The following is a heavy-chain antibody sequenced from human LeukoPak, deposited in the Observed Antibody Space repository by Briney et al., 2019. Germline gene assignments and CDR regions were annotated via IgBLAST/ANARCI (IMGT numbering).Heavy chain of an antibody. Sequence: SETLSLTCTVSGGSISSYYWSWIRQPPGKGLEWIGEINHSGSTNYNPSLKSRVTISVDTSKNQFSLKLSSVTAADTAVYYCARDQGIAAAGTDPFDYWGQGTLVTVSS. CDR3: ARDQGIAAAGTDPFDY. J-gene: IGHJ4*02. V-gene: IGHV4-34*01. CDR1: GGSISSYY. CDR2: INHSGST. D-gene: IGHD6-13*01.